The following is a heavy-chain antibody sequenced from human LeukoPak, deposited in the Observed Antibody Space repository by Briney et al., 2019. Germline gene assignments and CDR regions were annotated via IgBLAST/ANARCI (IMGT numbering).Heavy chain of an antibody. D-gene: IGHD1-26*01. CDR1: GYVFTTSG. CDR2: ISAYSNTT. V-gene: IGHV1-18*01. CDR3: ARDLGIFYFDS. J-gene: IGHJ4*02. Sequence: VASVKVSCKTSGYVFTTSGISWVRQAPGQGLEWVGWISAYSNTTNLAQRFQARVTMTTGTSTNTAYMEFRGLRSDDTAVYFCARDLGIFYFDSWGQGTLVTVSS.